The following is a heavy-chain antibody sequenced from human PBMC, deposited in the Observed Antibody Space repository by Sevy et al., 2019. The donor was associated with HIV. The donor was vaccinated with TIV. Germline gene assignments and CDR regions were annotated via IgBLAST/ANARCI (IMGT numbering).Heavy chain of an antibody. CDR3: ARVPIYYDSCGFDY. CDR1: GGSVSSGSYY. V-gene: IGHV4-61*01. D-gene: IGHD3-22*01. J-gene: IGHJ4*02. CDR2: IYYSGST. Sequence: SETLSLTCTVSGGSVSSGSYYWSWIRQPPGKGLEWIGYIYYSGSTNYNPSLKSRVTISVDTYNNQFSLKLSSVTAADTAVYYCARVPIYYDSCGFDYWGQGTLVTVSS.